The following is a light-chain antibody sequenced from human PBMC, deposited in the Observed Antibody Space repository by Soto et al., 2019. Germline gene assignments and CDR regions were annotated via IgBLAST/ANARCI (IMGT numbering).Light chain of an antibody. V-gene: IGKV3-15*01. J-gene: IGKJ1*01. Sequence: EIVLTQSPVTLSLSPVERATLSCRASQSVSSSYLAWYHQKPGQAPRLLIYGASTRATGVPARFSGSGSGTEFTLTINSLQSEDFAVYYCQQYNNWPRTFGQGTKVDI. CDR1: QSVSSSY. CDR3: QQYNNWPRT. CDR2: GAS.